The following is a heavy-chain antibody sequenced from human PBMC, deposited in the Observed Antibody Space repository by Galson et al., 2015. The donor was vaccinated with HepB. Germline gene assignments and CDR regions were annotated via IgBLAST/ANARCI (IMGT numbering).Heavy chain of an antibody. CDR3: ARSPRPANYYGSRFSFFDL. Sequence: QVQLQESGPGLVKPSETLSLTCTVSGGSITSTSYSWAWIRQPPGKGLEWIATFSSTGSTFYNSSLESRVTTSIDTSKSQSSLKLNSVTASDTAIYFCARSPRPANYYGSRFSFFDLWGQGTLVIAAS. CDR1: GGSITSTSYS. J-gene: IGHJ4*02. D-gene: IGHD3-10*01. CDR2: FSSTGST. V-gene: IGHV4-39*01.